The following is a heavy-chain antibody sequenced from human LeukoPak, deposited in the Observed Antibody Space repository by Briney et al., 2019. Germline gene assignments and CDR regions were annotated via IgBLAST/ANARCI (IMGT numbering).Heavy chain of an antibody. D-gene: IGHD6-13*01. V-gene: IGHV4-59*08. CDR1: GGFISGHY. CDR3: ARQNPAVGGQGLDY. CDR2: IFYTGST. Sequence: SETLSLTCTVSGGFISGHYWSWIRQPPGKGLEWIGYIFYTGSTDYNPSLRSRITTSVDTSKNQFSLRLTSVTAADTAVYYCARQNPAVGGQGLDYWGQGILVTVFS. J-gene: IGHJ4*02.